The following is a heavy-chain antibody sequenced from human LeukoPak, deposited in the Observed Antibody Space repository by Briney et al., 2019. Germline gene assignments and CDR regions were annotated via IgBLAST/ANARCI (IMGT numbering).Heavy chain of an antibody. CDR3: AIVGGHIAVAGTEY. CDR2: IIPILGIA. D-gene: IGHD6-19*01. J-gene: IGHJ4*02. CDR1: GGTFSSYA. V-gene: IGHV1-69*04. Sequence: SVKVSCKASGGTFSSYAISWVRQAPGQGLEWMGRIIPILGIANYAQKFQGRVTITADKSTSTAYMELSSLRSEDTAVYYCAIVGGHIAVAGTEYWGQGTLVTVSS.